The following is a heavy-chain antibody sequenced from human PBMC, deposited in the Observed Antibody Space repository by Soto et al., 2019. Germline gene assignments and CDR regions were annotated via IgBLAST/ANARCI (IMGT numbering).Heavy chain of an antibody. D-gene: IGHD2-15*01. CDR1: GVSFNSYD. CDR2: ISYDGSNT. Sequence: GGSLRLSCAASGVSFNSYDMHWVRQAPGKGPEWVAIISYDGSNTYYSDSVRGRFTISRDNSKDTLYLQMHSLRSEDTAIYYCARISRYCSGGDCHARGQGTQVTVSS. J-gene: IGHJ4*02. V-gene: IGHV3-30*03. CDR3: ARISRYCSGGDCHA.